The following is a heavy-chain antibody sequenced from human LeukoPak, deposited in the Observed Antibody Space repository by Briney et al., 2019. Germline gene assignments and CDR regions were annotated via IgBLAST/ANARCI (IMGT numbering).Heavy chain of an antibody. Sequence: GGSLRLSCVASEFTVSTNNMSWVRQAPGKGPEWISIIYRGGDTYYADSVKGRFTISRDNSKNTLYLQMNAVSAEDTAVYYCARDKRYCTSGRCWGVQFGPWGQGTLVTVSS. J-gene: IGHJ5*02. V-gene: IGHV3-66*01. CDR1: EFTVSTNN. CDR3: ARDKRYCTSGRCWGVQFGP. D-gene: IGHD2-8*01. CDR2: IYRGGDT.